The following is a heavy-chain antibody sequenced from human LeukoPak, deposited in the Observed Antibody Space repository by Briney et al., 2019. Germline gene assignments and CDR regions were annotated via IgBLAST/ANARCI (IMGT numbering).Heavy chain of an antibody. D-gene: IGHD5-24*01. J-gene: IGHJ4*02. Sequence: GGSLRLSCAASGFTFTVHTMNWVRQAPGKGLEYVSAISSNGGSTYYANSVKGRFTISRDNSKNTLYLQMGSLRAEDMAVYYCARTQTKFRRDGYTDALDYWGQGTLVTVSS. V-gene: IGHV3-64*01. CDR3: ARTQTKFRRDGYTDALDY. CDR1: GFTFTVHT. CDR2: ISSNGGST.